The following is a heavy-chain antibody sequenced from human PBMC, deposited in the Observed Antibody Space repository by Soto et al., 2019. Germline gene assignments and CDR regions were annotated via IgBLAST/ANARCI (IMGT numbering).Heavy chain of an antibody. CDR3: ARDASKGSSWSSNIYFAY. Sequence: QVQLVQSGSEVKKPGASVKVSCKASGYTFTSYAMHSVRHATGQRREWMGWINAGNGNTKYSQQFQGRVTITRDRSASTAYMDLCSLRSEDKAVYYCARDASKGSSWSSNIYFAYWVQGPLVTVSS. CDR2: INAGNGNT. V-gene: IGHV1-3*01. D-gene: IGHD6-13*01. CDR1: GYTFTSYA. J-gene: IGHJ4*02.